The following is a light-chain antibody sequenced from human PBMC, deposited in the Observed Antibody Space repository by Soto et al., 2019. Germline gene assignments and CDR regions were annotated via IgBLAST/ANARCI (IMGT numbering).Light chain of an antibody. CDR2: DAS. Sequence: EIVLTQSPVTLSLSPGERATLSCSASQSVSRYFAWYQKKPGLAPRLLIYDASNRTPGVPARFSGSGSGTDFTLTISSLEPEDFAVYYCQQRSSWPVTFGQGTKVEI. CDR1: QSVSRY. J-gene: IGKJ1*01. CDR3: QQRSSWPVT. V-gene: IGKV3-11*01.